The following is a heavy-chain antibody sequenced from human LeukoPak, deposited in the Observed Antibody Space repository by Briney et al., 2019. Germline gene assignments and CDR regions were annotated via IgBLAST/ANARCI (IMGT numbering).Heavy chain of an antibody. J-gene: IGHJ6*02. Sequence: SETLSLTCAVYGGSFSGYYWSWIRQPPGKGLEWIGEINHSGSTNYNPSLKSRVTISVDTSKNQFSLKLSSVTAADTAVYYCARDDFLESGRNGMDVWGQGTTVTVSS. D-gene: IGHD3-10*01. V-gene: IGHV4-34*01. CDR2: INHSGST. CDR3: ARDDFLESGRNGMDV. CDR1: GGSFSGYY.